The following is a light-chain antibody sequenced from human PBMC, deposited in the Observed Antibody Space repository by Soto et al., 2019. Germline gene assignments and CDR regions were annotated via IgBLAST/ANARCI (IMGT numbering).Light chain of an antibody. V-gene: IGLV1-51*01. CDR3: GTWDSSLSAGV. J-gene: IGLJ2*01. CDR1: SSNVGNNY. Sequence: QSVLTQPPSVSAAPGQKVTISCSGSSSNVGNNYVSWYQQIPGTAPKLLIYVNDKRPSEIPDRFSGSKSGTSATLGITGLQTGDEADYYCGTWDSSLSAGVFGGGTKLTVL. CDR2: VND.